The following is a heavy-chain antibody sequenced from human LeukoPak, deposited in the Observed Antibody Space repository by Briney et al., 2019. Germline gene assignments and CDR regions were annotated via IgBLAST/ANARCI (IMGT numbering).Heavy chain of an antibody. D-gene: IGHD4-17*01. V-gene: IGHV4-59*01. CDR3: ARWEDDYGDPGAFDI. CDR2: IYYSGST. Sequence: TSETLSLSCTVSGGSISSYYWSWIRQPPGKGLEWIGYIYYSGSTNYNPSLKSRVTISVDTSKNQFSLKLSSVTAADTAVYYCARWEDDYGDPGAFDIWGQGTMVTVSS. CDR1: GGSISSYY. J-gene: IGHJ3*02.